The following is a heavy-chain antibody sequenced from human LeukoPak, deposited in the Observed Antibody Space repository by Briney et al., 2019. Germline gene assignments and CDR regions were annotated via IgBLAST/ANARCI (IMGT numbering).Heavy chain of an antibody. CDR1: GGSISSSSYY. Sequence: PSETLSLTCTVSGGSISSSSYYWGWIRQPPGKGLEWIGSIYYSGSTYYNPSLKSRVTISVDTSKNQFSLKLSSVTAADTAVYYCAGYITRDYYYGMDVWGQGTTVTVSS. V-gene: IGHV4-39*01. CDR3: AGYITRDYYYGMDV. CDR2: IYYSGST. J-gene: IGHJ6*02.